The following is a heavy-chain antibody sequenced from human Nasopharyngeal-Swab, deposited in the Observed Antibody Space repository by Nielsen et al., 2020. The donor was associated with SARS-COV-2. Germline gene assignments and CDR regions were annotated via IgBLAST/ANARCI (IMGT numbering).Heavy chain of an antibody. CDR3: ARDGSPLYGMDV. Sequence: ASVKVSCKASGYTFTGYYMYWVRQAPGQGLEWMGWINPNSGGTNYAQKFQGRVTMTRDTSISTAYMELSRLRSDDSAVYYCARDGSPLYGMDVWGQGTTVTVSS. CDR1: GYTFTGYY. CDR2: INPNSGGT. V-gene: IGHV1-2*02. J-gene: IGHJ6*02.